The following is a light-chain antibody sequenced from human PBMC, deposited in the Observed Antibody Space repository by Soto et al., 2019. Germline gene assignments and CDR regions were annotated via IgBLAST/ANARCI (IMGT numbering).Light chain of an antibody. V-gene: IGKV3-20*01. J-gene: IGKJ1*01. CDR1: QRVSSSY. Sequence: EIVLTQPPGTLSLSPGERATLSCRASQRVSSSYLAWYQQKPGQAPRLLIYGASSRATGIPDRFSGSGSGTDFTLTISRLEPEDFAVYYWQQYGRSPWAFGQGTKLDIK. CDR3: QQYGRSPWA. CDR2: GAS.